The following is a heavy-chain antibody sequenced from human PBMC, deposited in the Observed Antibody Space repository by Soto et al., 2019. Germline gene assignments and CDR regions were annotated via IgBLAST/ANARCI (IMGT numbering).Heavy chain of an antibody. CDR2: INPSGGST. CDR1: GYIFTSYY. CDR3: ASTKSSGWKGHNWFDP. D-gene: IGHD6-19*01. J-gene: IGHJ5*02. Sequence: GASVKVSCKASGYIFTSYYMHWMRQAPGQGLEWMGIINPSGGSTSYAQKFQGRVTMTRDTSTSTVYMELSSLRSEDTAVYYCASTKSSGWKGHNWFDPWGQGTLVTVSS. V-gene: IGHV1-46*01.